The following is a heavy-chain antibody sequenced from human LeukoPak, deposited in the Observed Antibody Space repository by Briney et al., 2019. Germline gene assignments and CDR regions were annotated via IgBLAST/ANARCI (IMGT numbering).Heavy chain of an antibody. CDR1: GFTFSSYW. CDR3: AREARPAYYYYYGMDV. D-gene: IGHD6-6*01. CDR2: IKQDGSEK. V-gene: IGHV3-7*01. J-gene: IGHJ6*02. Sequence: GGSLRLSCAASGFTFSSYWMSWVRQAPGKGLEWVANIKQDGSEKYYVDSVKGRFTISRDNAKNSLYLQMNSLRAEDTAVYYCAREARPAYYYYYGMDVWGQGTTVIVSS.